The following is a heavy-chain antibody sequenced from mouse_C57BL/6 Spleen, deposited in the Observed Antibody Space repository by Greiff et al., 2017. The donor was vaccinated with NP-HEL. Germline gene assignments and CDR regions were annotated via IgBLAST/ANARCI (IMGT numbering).Heavy chain of an antibody. CDR3: AREDPMDY. Sequence: EVQVVESGGGLVKPGGSLKLSCAASGFTFSSYAMSWVRQTPEKGLEWVATISDGGSYTYYPDNVKGRFTIARDNAKNNLYLQRSHLKSEDTAMYYCAREDPMDYWGQGTSVTVSS. J-gene: IGHJ4*01. CDR2: ISDGGSYT. CDR1: GFTFSSYA. V-gene: IGHV5-4*01.